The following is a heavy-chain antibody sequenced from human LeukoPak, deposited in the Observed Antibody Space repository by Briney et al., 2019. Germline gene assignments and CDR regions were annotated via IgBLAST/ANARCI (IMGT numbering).Heavy chain of an antibody. V-gene: IGHV1-18*01. CDR1: GYSFTNFG. CDR3: ARGGLATPGLDY. CDR2: ISAYNGAT. Sequence: ASVKVSCKASGYSFTNFGISWVRQAPGQGLEWMGWISAYNGATNYAPKFQGRVTMTTDTSTSTAFVDLRSLRLDDTAVYYCARGGLATPGLDYWGQGSLVTVSS. J-gene: IGHJ4*02. D-gene: IGHD6-13*01.